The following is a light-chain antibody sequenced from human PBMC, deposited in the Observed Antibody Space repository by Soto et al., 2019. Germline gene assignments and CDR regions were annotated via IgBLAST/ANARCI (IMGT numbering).Light chain of an antibody. CDR1: QDISDY. CDR3: QQLNSYPLT. V-gene: IGKV1-9*01. CDR2: AAS. Sequence: DIELTQSPSFLSASVRDRFTIXXRASQDISDYLAWYQQRPGKAPKXLIYAASTLQSGVPSRFSGSGSGTEFTLTISSLQPEDFATYSCQQLNSYPLTFGGGTKVDIK. J-gene: IGKJ4*01.